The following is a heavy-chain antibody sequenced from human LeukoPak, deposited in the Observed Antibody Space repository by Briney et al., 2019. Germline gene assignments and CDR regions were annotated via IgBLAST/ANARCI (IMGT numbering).Heavy chain of an antibody. Sequence: ASVKVSCKASGGTFSSYAISWVRQAPGQGLEWMGGIIPIFGTANYAQKFQGRVTITTDESTSTAYMELSSLRSEDTAVYYCARDPATPIKDDFWSGYYLNAFDIGGQGQWSPSLQ. CDR2: IIPIFGTA. CDR3: ARDPATPIKDDFWSGYYLNAFDI. D-gene: IGHD3-3*01. CDR1: GGTFSSYA. V-gene: IGHV1-69*05. J-gene: IGHJ3*02.